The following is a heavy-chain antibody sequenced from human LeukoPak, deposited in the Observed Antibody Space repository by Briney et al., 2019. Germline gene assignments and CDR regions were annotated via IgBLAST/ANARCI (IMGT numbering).Heavy chain of an antibody. CDR3: AREGYYYGSGRLDY. CDR2: ISDDFGT. V-gene: IGHV3-23*01. D-gene: IGHD3-10*01. CDR1: GFTFSSYA. Sequence: GGSLRLSCAASGFTFSSYAMSFLRRAPGKGLEWVSAISDDFGTYHADSVKGRFTISRDNAKNSLYLQMNSLRDEDTAVYYCAREGYYYGSGRLDYWGQGTLVTVSS. J-gene: IGHJ4*02.